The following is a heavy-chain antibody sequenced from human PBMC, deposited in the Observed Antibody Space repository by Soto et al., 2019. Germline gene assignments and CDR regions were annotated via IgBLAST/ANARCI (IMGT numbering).Heavy chain of an antibody. J-gene: IGHJ4*02. V-gene: IGHV3-53*02. CDR2: IYSAGST. CDR3: ASGHRGPDYDSSEGFDC. Sequence: EEQLVETGGGLIQPGGSLRLSCAASGFIVSNNYMSWVRQAPEKGLEWVSVIYSAGSTYYADSVKGRFTISRDNSKNMLYLQMNSLRAEDTAVYYCASGHRGPDYDSSEGFDCWGQGTLVTVSS. D-gene: IGHD3-22*01. CDR1: GFIVSNNY.